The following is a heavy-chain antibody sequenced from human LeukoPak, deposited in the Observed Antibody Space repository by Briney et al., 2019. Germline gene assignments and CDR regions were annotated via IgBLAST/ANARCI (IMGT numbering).Heavy chain of an antibody. CDR1: GFTFSSYA. Sequence: GRSLRLSCAASGFTFSSYAMSWVRQAPGKGLEWVSAISGSGGSTYYADSVKGRFTTSRDNSKNTLYLQMNSLRAEDTAVYYCAKQLWFLYYFDYWGQGTLVTVSS. D-gene: IGHD5-18*01. J-gene: IGHJ4*02. V-gene: IGHV3-23*01. CDR3: AKQLWFLYYFDY. CDR2: ISGSGGST.